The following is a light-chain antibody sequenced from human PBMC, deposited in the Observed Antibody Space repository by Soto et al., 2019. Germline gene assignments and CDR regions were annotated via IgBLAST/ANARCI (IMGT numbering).Light chain of an antibody. V-gene: IGLV2-23*02. Sequence: QSALTQPASVSGSPGQSITISCTGTSSDVGSYDLVSWYQQHPGKAPKLMIYEVTKRPSGVSNRFSGSKSGNTASLTISGPQAEDEADYYCCSYAGSTTPNWVFGGGTKLTVL. CDR2: EVT. J-gene: IGLJ3*02. CDR3: CSYAGSTTPNWV. CDR1: SSDVGSYDL.